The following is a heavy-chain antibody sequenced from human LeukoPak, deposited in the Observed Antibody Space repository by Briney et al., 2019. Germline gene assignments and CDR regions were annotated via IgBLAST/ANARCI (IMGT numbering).Heavy chain of an antibody. CDR2: IYYSGST. CDR1: GGSISSYY. CDR3: ARRPGEYGGNDFDY. J-gene: IGHJ4*02. D-gene: IGHD4/OR15-4a*01. V-gene: IGHV4-39*01. Sequence: PSETLSLTCTVSGGSISSYYWSWIRQPPGKGLEWIGSIYYSGSTHYNPSLKSRVTMSIDTSKNQFSLRLSSVTAADTAVYYCARRPGEYGGNDFDYWGQGTLVTVSS.